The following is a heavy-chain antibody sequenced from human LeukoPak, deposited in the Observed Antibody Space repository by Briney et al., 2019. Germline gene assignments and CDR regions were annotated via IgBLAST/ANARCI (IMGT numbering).Heavy chain of an antibody. CDR2: INPSGGSP. Sequence: ASVKVSCKASGYTFTSYYMHWVRQAPGQGLEWMGIINPSGGSPTYAQKFQGRVTMTRDTSTNTIYMELSSLRSKDTAVYYCARDSGSHSFDYWGQGTLVTVSS. V-gene: IGHV1-46*01. D-gene: IGHD1-26*01. CDR1: GYTFTSYY. J-gene: IGHJ4*02. CDR3: ARDSGSHSFDY.